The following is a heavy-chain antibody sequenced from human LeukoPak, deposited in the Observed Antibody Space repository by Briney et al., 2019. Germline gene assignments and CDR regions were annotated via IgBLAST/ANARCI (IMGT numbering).Heavy chain of an antibody. J-gene: IGHJ4*02. Sequence: ASVKVSCKASGYTFTSYGISWVRQAPGQGLEWMGWISAYNGNTNYAQKLQGRVTMTTDTSTSTAYMELRSLRSDDTAVYYCARDPGPIYDSSSYYYFDYWGQGTLVTASS. V-gene: IGHV1-18*01. CDR2: ISAYNGNT. CDR3: ARDPGPIYDSSSYYYFDY. CDR1: GYTFTSYG. D-gene: IGHD3-22*01.